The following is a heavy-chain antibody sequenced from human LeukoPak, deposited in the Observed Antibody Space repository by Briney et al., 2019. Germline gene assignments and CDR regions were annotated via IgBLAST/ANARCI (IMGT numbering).Heavy chain of an antibody. CDR1: GFTFTTYW. Sequence: GGSLRLSCAASGFTFTTYWMHWVRQAPGKGLVWVSHINSDGSITSYADSVKGRFTISRDNAKNTLYLQMNSLRAEDTAVYYCARRNAMDVWGQGTTVIVFS. V-gene: IGHV3-74*01. CDR2: INSDGSIT. CDR3: ARRNAMDV. J-gene: IGHJ6*02.